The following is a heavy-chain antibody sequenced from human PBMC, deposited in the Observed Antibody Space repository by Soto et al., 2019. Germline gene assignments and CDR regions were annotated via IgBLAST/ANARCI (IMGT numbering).Heavy chain of an antibody. J-gene: IGHJ6*03. V-gene: IGHV3-74*01. Sequence: EMQLVESGGGLVQPGGSLRLSCAASGFTFSNYWMYWVRQAPGKGLVWVSRINSDGSVSSYADSVKGRLTISRDNVKNTLYLQMNSLTAEDTAVYYCARGDCVGGPCYSLAGSFYYYMDVWGKGTTVTVS. CDR2: INSDGSVS. D-gene: IGHD2-15*01. CDR3: ARGDCVGGPCYSLAGSFYYYMDV. CDR1: GFTFSNYW.